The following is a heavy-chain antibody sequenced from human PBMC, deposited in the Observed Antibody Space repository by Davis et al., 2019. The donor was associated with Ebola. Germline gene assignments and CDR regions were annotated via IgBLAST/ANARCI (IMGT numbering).Heavy chain of an antibody. V-gene: IGHV3-48*03. CDR2: VGASGDHI. J-gene: IGHJ6*02. Sequence: PGGSLRLSCEVSGFSFSRFVMHWVRQAPGKGLEWVSHVGASGDHISYADSVKGRFIISRDNAHNSLYLQLNSLRDEDTAVYFCARRILSPSRGGMDVWGRGTTVIVSS. D-gene: IGHD2/OR15-2a*01. CDR1: GFSFSRFV. CDR3: ARRILSPSRGGMDV.